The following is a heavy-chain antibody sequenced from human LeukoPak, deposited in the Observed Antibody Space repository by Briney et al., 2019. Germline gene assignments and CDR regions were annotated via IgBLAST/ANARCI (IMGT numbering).Heavy chain of an antibody. Sequence: GGSLRLSCAGSGFTFSRYTFNWVRQAPGRGLEWVSAISGDSKYIYYADSVKGRFTISRDNARNSVYLQMNSLGAVDTAVYYCHKYSTSGTDSWGQGTLVTVSS. D-gene: IGHD6-6*01. V-gene: IGHV3-21*04. CDR3: HKYSTSGTDS. CDR2: ISGDSKYI. CDR1: GFTFSRYT. J-gene: IGHJ4*02.